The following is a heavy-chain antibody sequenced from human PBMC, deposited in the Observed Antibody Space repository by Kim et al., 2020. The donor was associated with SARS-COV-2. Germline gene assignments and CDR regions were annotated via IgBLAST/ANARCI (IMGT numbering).Heavy chain of an antibody. Sequence: HSHPSLKSRLTMSIDTSENHFSVRLSSVTAADTAMYFCARRYFYDWSAFDIWGQGTKVTVSS. V-gene: IGHV4-31*02. D-gene: IGHD3-22*01. J-gene: IGHJ3*02. CDR3: ARRYFYDWSAFDI.